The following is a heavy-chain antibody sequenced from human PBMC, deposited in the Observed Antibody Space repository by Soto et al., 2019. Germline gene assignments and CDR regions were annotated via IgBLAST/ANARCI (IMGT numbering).Heavy chain of an antibody. CDR2: IRSKANSYAT. D-gene: IGHD6-13*01. CDR1: GFTFSGSA. Sequence: GGSLRLSCAASGFTFSGSAMHWVRQASGKGLEWVGRIRSKANSYATAYAASVKGRFTISRDDSKKTAYLQMNSLKTEETAVYYCTRHEVAAAGTKGYSYGRKNDAFDIWGQGTMVTVSS. CDR3: TRHEVAAAGTKGYSYGRKNDAFDI. V-gene: IGHV3-73*01. J-gene: IGHJ3*02.